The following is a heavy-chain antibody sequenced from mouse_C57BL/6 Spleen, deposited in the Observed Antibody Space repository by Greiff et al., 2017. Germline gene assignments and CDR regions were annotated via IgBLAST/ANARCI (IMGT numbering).Heavy chain of an antibody. Sequence: VQLQQSGPELVKPGASVKISCKASGYSFTDYNMNWVKQSNGKSLEWIGVINPTYGTTSYNQKLKGKATLTVDQSSSTAYMQLNSLTSEDSAVYYCARTFYDSSLYYAMDYWGQGTSVTVSS. V-gene: IGHV1-39*01. CDR2: INPTYGTT. D-gene: IGHD1-1*01. CDR1: GYSFTDYN. CDR3: ARTFYDSSLYYAMDY. J-gene: IGHJ4*01.